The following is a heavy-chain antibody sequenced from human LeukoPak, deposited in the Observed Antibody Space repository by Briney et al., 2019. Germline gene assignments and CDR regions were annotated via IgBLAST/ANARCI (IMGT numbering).Heavy chain of an antibody. CDR2: IWYDGSNK. Sequence: GGSLRLSCAASGFTFSSYGMHWVRQAPGKGLEWVAVIWYDGSNKYYADSVKGRFTISRDNSKNTLYLQMNSLRAEDTAVYYCAKGQTYYYDSSGRVVPEYFDYWGQGTLVTVSS. CDR3: AKGQTYYYDSSGRVVPEYFDY. J-gene: IGHJ4*02. V-gene: IGHV3-33*06. D-gene: IGHD3-22*01. CDR1: GFTFSSYG.